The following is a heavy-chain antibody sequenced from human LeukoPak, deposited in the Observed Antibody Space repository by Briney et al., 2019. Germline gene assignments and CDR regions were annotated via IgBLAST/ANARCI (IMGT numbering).Heavy chain of an antibody. CDR1: GFTFSSYG. J-gene: IGHJ4*02. CDR2: IRYDGSNK. D-gene: IGHD6-19*01. CDR3: ARAVAGPVDY. Sequence: QAGGSLRLSCAASGFTFSSYGMHWVRQAPGKGLEWVAFIRYDGSNKYYADSVKGRFTISRDNSKNTLYLQMNSLRAEDTAVYYCARAVAGPVDYWGQGTLVTVSS. V-gene: IGHV3-30*02.